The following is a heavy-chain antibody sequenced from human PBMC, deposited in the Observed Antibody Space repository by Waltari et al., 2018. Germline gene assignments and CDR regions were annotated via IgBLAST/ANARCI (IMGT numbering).Heavy chain of an antibody. D-gene: IGHD2-15*01. Sequence: EVQVVQSGAEVKKPGATVKISCKASGYTFTDFYIHWLQLAPGKGLEWMGRVNTADGETMYGMNFRDRITMTADTSTNTAYMELSSLRSADTAVYYCVVGGYCSPSICPWDYWGQGTLVTVSS. J-gene: IGHJ4*02. V-gene: IGHV1-69-2*01. CDR1: GYTFTDFY. CDR3: VVGGYCSPSICPWDY. CDR2: VNTADGET.